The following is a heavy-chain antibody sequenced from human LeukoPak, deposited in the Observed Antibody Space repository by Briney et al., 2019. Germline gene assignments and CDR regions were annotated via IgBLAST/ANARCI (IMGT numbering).Heavy chain of an antibody. CDR1: GYSFPTYW. CDR3: ARLPFDSSGYYLDY. CDR2: IYPRDSDT. Sequence: GASLKISCKGSGYSFPTYWIGWVRQMPGKGLEWMGIIYPRDSDTRYSPSFQGQVTISADRSISTAYLQWSSLKASDTAMYYCARLPFDSSGYYLDYWGQGTLVTVSS. V-gene: IGHV5-51*01. J-gene: IGHJ4*02. D-gene: IGHD3-22*01.